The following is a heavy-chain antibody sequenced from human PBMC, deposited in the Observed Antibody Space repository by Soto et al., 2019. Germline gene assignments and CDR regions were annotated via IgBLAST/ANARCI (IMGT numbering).Heavy chain of an antibody. J-gene: IGHJ3*01. CDR2: ISNDGSDK. V-gene: IGHV3-30*18. Sequence: QVQLVESGGGVVQPGRSLRLSCAASGFTFNNYGIHWARQAPGKGLEWVAAISNDGSDKYYADSVKGRLANSRDNSKNAVFLQMSSLRAEDTAVYYCANDQARAASHGIDWGQGTMVTVSS. CDR3: ANDQARAASHGID. CDR1: GFTFNNYG. D-gene: IGHD6-13*01.